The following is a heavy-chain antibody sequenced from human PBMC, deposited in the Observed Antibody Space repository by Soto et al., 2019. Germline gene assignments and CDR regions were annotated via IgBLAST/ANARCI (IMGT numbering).Heavy chain of an antibody. CDR3: ARSRYCSGGSCYGDFVDY. CDR2: MNPNSGNT. V-gene: IGHV1-8*01. Sequence: ASVKLSCKASGYTFTSYDINWVRQATGQGLEWMGWMNPNSGNTGYAQKFQGRVTMTRNTSISTAYMELSSLRSEDTAVYYCARSRYCSGGSCYGDFVDYWGQGTLVTVSS. D-gene: IGHD2-15*01. J-gene: IGHJ4*02. CDR1: GYTFTSYD.